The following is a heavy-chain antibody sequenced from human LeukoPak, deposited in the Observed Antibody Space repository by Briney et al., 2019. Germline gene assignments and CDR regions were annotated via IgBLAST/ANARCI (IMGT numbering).Heavy chain of an antibody. CDR2: ISDSGSLT. Sequence: GGSLRLSCAASGFAFSSQAMGWVRQAPGKGLEWVSVISDSGSLTYYADSVKGRFTISRDNSKNTLFLQMNSLRAEDTAVYYCAKDARRTSGWYFFDYWGQGSLVTVSS. V-gene: IGHV3-23*01. J-gene: IGHJ4*02. D-gene: IGHD6-19*01. CDR3: AKDARRTSGWYFFDY. CDR1: GFAFSSQA.